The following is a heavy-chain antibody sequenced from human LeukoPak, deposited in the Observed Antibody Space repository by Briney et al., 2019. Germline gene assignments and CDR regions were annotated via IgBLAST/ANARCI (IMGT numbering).Heavy chain of an antibody. D-gene: IGHD1-26*01. V-gene: IGHV1-18*01. CDR2: ISAYNGNT. CDR3: ASGAVVGAIVEFDY. J-gene: IGHJ4*02. Sequence: ASVKVSCKAPGCTFTSYGISWVRQAPGQGLEWMGWISAYNGNTNYAQKLQGRVTMTTDTSTSTAYMELRSLRSDDTAVYYCASGAVVGAIVEFDYWGQGTLVTVSS. CDR1: GCTFTSYG.